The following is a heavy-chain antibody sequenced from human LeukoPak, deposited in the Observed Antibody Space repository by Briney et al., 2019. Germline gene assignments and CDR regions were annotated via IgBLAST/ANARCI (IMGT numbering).Heavy chain of an antibody. J-gene: IGHJ4*02. D-gene: IGHD1-26*01. CDR1: GYTFTSYA. CDR2: INAGNGNT. Sequence: ASVKVSCKASGYTFTSYAMHWVRQAPGQRLEWMGWINAGNGNTKHSQKFQGRVTITRDTSASTAYMELSSLRSEDTAVYYCARVGVWELLSGYFDYWGQGTLVTVSS. CDR3: ARVGVWELLSGYFDY. V-gene: IGHV1-3*01.